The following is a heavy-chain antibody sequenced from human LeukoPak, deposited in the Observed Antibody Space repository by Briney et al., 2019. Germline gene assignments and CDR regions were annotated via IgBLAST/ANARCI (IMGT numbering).Heavy chain of an antibody. D-gene: IGHD6-25*01. Sequence: GSLRLSCVVSGFTLSNSWMSWARPAPGKGLEWVANIKPDGSEAYYVDSVRGRFTISRDNAKKSLSLQMSSLRGEDTAVYYCTTSGGAFWGQGIHVTVSS. J-gene: IGHJ4*02. CDR3: TTSGGAF. V-gene: IGHV3-7*02. CDR2: IKPDGSEA. CDR1: GFTLSNSW.